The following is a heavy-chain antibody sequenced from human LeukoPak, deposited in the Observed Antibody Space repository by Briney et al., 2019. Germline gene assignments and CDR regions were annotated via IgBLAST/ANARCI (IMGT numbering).Heavy chain of an antibody. CDR3: AVQRVHHGFDI. J-gene: IGHJ3*02. V-gene: IGHV3-21*01. D-gene: IGHD1-1*01. Sequence: GGSLRLSCAASGFTFHICTMNWVRQAPGKGLEWVSSISSSSTYVYYADSLKGRFTISRDNGKHSLYLQMNSLRAEDTAVYYCAVQRVHHGFDIWGQGTMVTVSS. CDR1: GFTFHICT. CDR2: ISSSSTYV.